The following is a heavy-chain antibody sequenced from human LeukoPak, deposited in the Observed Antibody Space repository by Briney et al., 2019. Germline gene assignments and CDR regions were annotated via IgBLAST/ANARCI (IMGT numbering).Heavy chain of an antibody. CDR2: INPDSGGT. D-gene: IGHD2-15*01. CDR3: ARSCSGGICYSDNWFDP. CDR1: GYTFTAYC. Sequence: ASVKVSCKASGYTFTAYCIHWVRQAPGQGLEWMGRINPDSGGTNYAQKFQGRVTMTRDTSISTAYMELSRLRSDDTAVYYCARSCSGGICYSDNWFDPWGHGTLVTVSS. J-gene: IGHJ5*02. V-gene: IGHV1-2*06.